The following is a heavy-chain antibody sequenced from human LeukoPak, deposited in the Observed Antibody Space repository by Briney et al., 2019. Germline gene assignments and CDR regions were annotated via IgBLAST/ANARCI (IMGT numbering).Heavy chain of an antibody. CDR2: ISYDGSNK. CDR1: GFTFSSYG. Sequence: GGSLRLSCAASGFTFSSYGMHWVRQAPGKGLEWVAVISYDGSNKYYADSVKGRFTISRDNSKNTLYLQMNSLRAEDTAVYYCARGDWGSYRSNWFDPWGQGTLVTVSS. D-gene: IGHD3-16*02. CDR3: ARGDWGSYRSNWFDP. V-gene: IGHV3-30*03. J-gene: IGHJ5*02.